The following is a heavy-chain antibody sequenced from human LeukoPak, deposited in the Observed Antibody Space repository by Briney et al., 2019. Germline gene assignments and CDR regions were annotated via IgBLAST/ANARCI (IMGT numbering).Heavy chain of an antibody. CDR1: GFTFSSYA. D-gene: IGHD2-2*01. V-gene: IGHV3-23*01. J-gene: IGHJ6*04. Sequence: GGSLRLSCAASGFTFSSYAMSWVRQAPGKGLEWVSAISGSGGSTYYADSVKGRFTISRDNSKNTLYLQMNSLRAEDTAVYYCAKDLSCSSTSCPSYHYYGMDVWGKGTTVTVSS. CDR2: ISGSGGST. CDR3: AKDLSCSSTSCPSYHYYGMDV.